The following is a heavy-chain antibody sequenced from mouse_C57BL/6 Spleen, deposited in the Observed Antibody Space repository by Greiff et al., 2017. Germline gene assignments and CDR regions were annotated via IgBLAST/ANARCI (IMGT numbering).Heavy chain of an antibody. V-gene: IGHV5-17*01. CDR1: GFTFSDYG. Sequence: EVHLVESGGGLVKPGGSLKLSCAASGFTFSDYGMHWVRQAPEKGLEWVAYISSGSSTIYYADTVKGRFTISRDNAKNTLFLQMTSLRSEDTAMYYCARGVKGAMDYWGQGTSVTVSS. D-gene: IGHD2-2*01. CDR3: ARGVKGAMDY. CDR2: ISSGSSTI. J-gene: IGHJ4*01.